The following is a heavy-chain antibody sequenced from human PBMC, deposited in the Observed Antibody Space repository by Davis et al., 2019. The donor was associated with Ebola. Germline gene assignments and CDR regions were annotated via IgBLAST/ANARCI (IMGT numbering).Heavy chain of an antibody. D-gene: IGHD2-15*01. J-gene: IGHJ4*02. CDR3: ARGDVVVAATLDY. CDR2: TYYRSKWYN. CDR1: GDSVSGNSVA. Sequence: SETLSLTCAISGDSVSGNSVAWNWIRQSPSRGLEWLGRTYYRSKWYNDYAVSVKSRITITPDTSKNQFSLKLSSVTAADTAVYYCARGDVVVAATLDYWGQGTLVTVSS. V-gene: IGHV6-1*01.